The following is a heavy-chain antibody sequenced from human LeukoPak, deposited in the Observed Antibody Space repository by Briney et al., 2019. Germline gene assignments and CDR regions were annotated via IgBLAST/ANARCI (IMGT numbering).Heavy chain of an antibody. CDR1: GFTFSSYG. J-gene: IGHJ4*02. Sequence: QPGGSLRLSCAASGFTFSSYGMHWVRQAPGKGLEWVSAISDSGGSTYYADSVKGRFTISRDNSKNTLYLQMNSLRAEDTAVYYCAKLIAVAGTDDYWGQGTLVTVSS. V-gene: IGHV3-23*01. CDR3: AKLIAVAGTDDY. D-gene: IGHD6-19*01. CDR2: ISDSGGST.